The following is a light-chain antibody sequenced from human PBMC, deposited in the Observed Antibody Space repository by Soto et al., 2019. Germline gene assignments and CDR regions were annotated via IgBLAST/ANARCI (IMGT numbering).Light chain of an antibody. Sequence: QPVLTQPPSASGTPGQRVTISRSGSSSNIGSNTVNWYQQLPGTAPKLLIYSNNQRPSGVPDRFSGSKSGTSASLAISGLQSEDEADYYCAAWDDSLNGPNYVFGTGTKLTVL. J-gene: IGLJ1*01. CDR3: AAWDDSLNGPNYV. V-gene: IGLV1-44*01. CDR2: SNN. CDR1: SSNIGSNT.